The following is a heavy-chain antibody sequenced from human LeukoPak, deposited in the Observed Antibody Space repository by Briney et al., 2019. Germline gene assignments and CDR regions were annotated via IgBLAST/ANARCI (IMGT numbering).Heavy chain of an antibody. J-gene: IGHJ4*02. Sequence: PSETLSLTCTVSGGSISSYYWSWIRQPPGKGLEWIGYIYYSGSTNYNPSLKSRVTISVDTSKNQFSLKLSSVTAADTAVYYCARVDPDSSSTLEVFDYWGQGALVTVSS. CDR2: IYYSGST. CDR3: ARVDPDSSSTLEVFDY. D-gene: IGHD6-6*01. V-gene: IGHV4-59*01. CDR1: GGSISSYY.